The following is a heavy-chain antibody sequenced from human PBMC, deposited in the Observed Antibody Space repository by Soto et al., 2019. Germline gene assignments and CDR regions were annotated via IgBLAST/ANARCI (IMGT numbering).Heavy chain of an antibody. CDR3: AKVASLATVTKLHD. V-gene: IGHV3-23*01. J-gene: IGHJ1*01. Sequence: EVQLLESGGGWVQPGGSLRLSCPASGFTVSRCAMNWVRQAPGRGLEWVSAIRGSGGTTYYADSVKGRFTISRDNSKATMHLQMNSLRAEDTAVYYCAKVASLATVTKLHDWGQGPLVTVSS. CDR2: IRGSGGTT. D-gene: IGHD4-17*01. CDR1: GFTVSRCA.